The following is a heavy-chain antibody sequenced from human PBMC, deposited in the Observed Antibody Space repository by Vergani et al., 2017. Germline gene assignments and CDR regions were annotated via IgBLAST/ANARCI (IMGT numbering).Heavy chain of an antibody. Sequence: QVQLVQSGAEVKKPGASVKVSCKASGYTFTGYYMHWVRPAPGQGLEWMGRINPNSGGTNYAQKFQGRVTMTRDTSISTAYMELSRLRSDDTAVYYCARVMSLTETAIGFDPWGQGTLVTVSS. J-gene: IGHJ5*02. D-gene: IGHD3-9*01. CDR3: ARVMSLTETAIGFDP. CDR1: GYTFTGYY. CDR2: INPNSGGT. V-gene: IGHV1-2*06.